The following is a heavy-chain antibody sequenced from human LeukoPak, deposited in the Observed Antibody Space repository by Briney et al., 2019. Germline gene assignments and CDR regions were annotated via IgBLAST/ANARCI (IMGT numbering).Heavy chain of an antibody. V-gene: IGHV1-2*02. Sequence: GASVKVSCKASGYTFTSYYMHWVRRAPGQGLEWLGWINPKSGAADYAQQFRGRVTMTRDTSINTDYMEMKRVTSDDTAVYYCARGAEAETSPLDFWGQGTLVIVS. J-gene: IGHJ4*02. CDR2: INPKSGAA. CDR1: GYTFTSYY. CDR3: ARGAEAETSPLDF. D-gene: IGHD6-13*01.